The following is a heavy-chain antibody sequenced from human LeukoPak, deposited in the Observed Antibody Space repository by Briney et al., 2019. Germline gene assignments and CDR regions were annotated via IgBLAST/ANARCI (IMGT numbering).Heavy chain of an antibody. V-gene: IGHV1-69*13. Sequence: ASVKVSCKASGGTFSSYAISWVRQAPGQGLEWMGGIIPIFGTANYALKFQGRVTITADESTSTAYMELSSLRSEDTAVYYCARDRGTMVRGVIFWFDPWGQGTLVTVSS. CDR2: IIPIFGTA. CDR3: ARDRGTMVRGVIFWFDP. J-gene: IGHJ5*02. D-gene: IGHD3-10*01. CDR1: GGTFSSYA.